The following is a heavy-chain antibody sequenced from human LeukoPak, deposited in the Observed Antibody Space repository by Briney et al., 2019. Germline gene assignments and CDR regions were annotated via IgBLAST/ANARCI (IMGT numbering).Heavy chain of an antibody. Sequence: PGGSLRLSCAASGFTFSSYAMSWVRQAPGKGLEWVSAISGSGGSTYYADSVKGRFTISRDNSKNTLYLQMNSLRAEDTAVYYCARDCSGGSCYSHLLGYYYGMDVWGQGTTVTVSS. CDR1: GFTFSSYA. CDR2: ISGSGGST. V-gene: IGHV3-23*01. D-gene: IGHD2-15*01. CDR3: ARDCSGGSCYSHLLGYYYGMDV. J-gene: IGHJ6*02.